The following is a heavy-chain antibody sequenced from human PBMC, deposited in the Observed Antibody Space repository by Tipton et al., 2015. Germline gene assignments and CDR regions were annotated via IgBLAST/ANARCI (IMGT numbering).Heavy chain of an antibody. V-gene: IGHV4-38-2*01. D-gene: IGHD2-2*02. CDR3: AGGAYTYNWFDP. J-gene: IGHJ5*02. Sequence: GLVKPSETLSLTRAVSAYSISSDYYWGWIRQPPGKGLEWIGSISHSGNTYYNPSLKSRVTMSRDTSKNQFSLTLTSVNTADTAIYYCAGGAYTYNWFDPWGQGTLVTVS. CDR1: AYSISSDYY. CDR2: ISHSGNT.